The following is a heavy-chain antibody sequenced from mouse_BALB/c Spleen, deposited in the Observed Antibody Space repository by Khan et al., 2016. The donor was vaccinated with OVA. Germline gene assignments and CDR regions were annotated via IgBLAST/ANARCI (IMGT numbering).Heavy chain of an antibody. J-gene: IGHJ3*01. V-gene: IGHV14-1*02. Sequence: VQLKQSGAELVRPGALVKLSCKASGFNIKDYYILWVKQRPEQGLEWIGWIDPENGNTIYDPKFQAKASITADTSSNTAYLQLSSLTSEDTAVYYCARSGYGNYWFAYWGQGTLVTVSA. D-gene: IGHD2-1*01. CDR1: GFNIKDYY. CDR2: IDPENGNT. CDR3: ARSGYGNYWFAY.